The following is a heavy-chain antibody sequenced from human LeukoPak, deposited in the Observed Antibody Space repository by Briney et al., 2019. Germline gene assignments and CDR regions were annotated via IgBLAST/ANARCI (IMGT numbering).Heavy chain of an antibody. Sequence: AGGSLRLSCAASGFTFSSYSMNWVRQAPGKGLEWVSSISSSSSYIYYADSVKGRFTISRDNAKNSLYLQMNSLRAEDTAVYYCARDIRGEMATKLDYWGQGTLVTVSS. CDR3: ARDIRGEMATKLDY. CDR1: GFTFSSYS. D-gene: IGHD5-24*01. V-gene: IGHV3-21*01. CDR2: ISSSSSYI. J-gene: IGHJ4*02.